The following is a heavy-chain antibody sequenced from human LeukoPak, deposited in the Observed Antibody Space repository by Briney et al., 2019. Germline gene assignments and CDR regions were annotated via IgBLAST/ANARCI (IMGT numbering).Heavy chain of an antibody. D-gene: IGHD5-24*01. V-gene: IGHV4-39*01. J-gene: IGHJ4*02. CDR2: IYYSGSS. CDR1: GGSISSSSSY. Sequence: SETLSLTCSVSGGSISSSSSYWGWIRQPPGKGLEWIGSIYYSGSSFDNPALKSRVTISVDTSKNQISLKLSSVTAADTAVYYCARHRSGWLQSSFDYWGQGTLVTVSS. CDR3: ARHRSGWLQSSFDY.